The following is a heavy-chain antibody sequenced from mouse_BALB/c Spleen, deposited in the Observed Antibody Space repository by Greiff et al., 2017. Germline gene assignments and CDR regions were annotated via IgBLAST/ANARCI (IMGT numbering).Heavy chain of an antibody. J-gene: IGHJ2*01. CDR1: GYSITSDYA. V-gene: IGHV3-2*02. CDR3: ARGDYHDY. D-gene: IGHD2-4*01. CDR2: ISYSGST. Sequence: EVMLVESGPGLVKPSQSLSLTCTVTGYSITSDYAWNWIRQFPGNKLEWMGYISYSGSTSYNPALKSRISITRDTSKNQFFLQLNSVTTEDTATYYCARGDYHDYWGQGTTLTVSS.